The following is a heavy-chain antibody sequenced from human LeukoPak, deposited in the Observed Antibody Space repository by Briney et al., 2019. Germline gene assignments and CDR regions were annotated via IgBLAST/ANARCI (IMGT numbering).Heavy chain of an antibody. CDR1: GYSFTSYW. D-gene: IGHD5-24*01. V-gene: IGHV5-51*01. CDR2: IWPDDSDK. CDR3: ARQGKDGYRVVDY. J-gene: IGHJ4*02. Sequence: GESLKISCKGSGYSFTSYWIGWVRQVPGKGLEWMGIIWPDDSDKRYSPSFQGQVTISADKSISTAYPQWSSLKASDTAMYYCARQGKDGYRVVDYWGQGTLVTVSS.